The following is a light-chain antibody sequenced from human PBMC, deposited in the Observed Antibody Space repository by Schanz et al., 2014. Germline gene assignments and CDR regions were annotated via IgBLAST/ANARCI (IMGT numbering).Light chain of an antibody. CDR3: CSYAVVTSVI. Sequence: QSALTQPPSVSGSPGQSVTISCTGTSGDVGSYNRVSWYQQPPGTAPKLMIYEVNNRPSGVPDRFSGSKSGSTASLTISGLQTEDEADYYCCSYAVVTSVIFGGGTKLTVL. J-gene: IGLJ2*01. CDR2: EVN. V-gene: IGLV2-18*02. CDR1: SGDVGSYNR.